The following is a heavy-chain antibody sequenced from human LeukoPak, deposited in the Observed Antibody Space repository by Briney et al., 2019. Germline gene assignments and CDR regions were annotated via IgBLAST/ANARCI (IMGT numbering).Heavy chain of an antibody. CDR1: GFTVSSNY. J-gene: IGHJ3*02. CDR3: ARDLRGGYNAFDI. Sequence: GGSLRLSCAASGFTVSSNYMSWVRQAPGKGLEWVSVIYSGGSTYYADSVKGRFTISKDNSKNTLYLQMNSLRAEDTALSYCARDLRGGYNAFDIWGQGTMVTVSS. D-gene: IGHD5-12*01. CDR2: IYSGGST. V-gene: IGHV3-53*01.